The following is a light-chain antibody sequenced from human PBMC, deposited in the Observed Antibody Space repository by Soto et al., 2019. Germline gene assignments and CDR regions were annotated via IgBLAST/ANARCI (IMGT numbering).Light chain of an antibody. Sequence: DIVMTQSPVSLSVSLGEMATINCKSSQTVFHSSYNKDFLAWYQQKPGQPPKLLFYWASTRESGVPARFSGGGSGTDFSLTISSLQAEDVAVYYCQQYYSSLTFGQGTKLEIK. V-gene: IGKV4-1*01. CDR1: QTVFHSSYNKDF. CDR3: QQYYSSLT. J-gene: IGKJ2*01. CDR2: WAS.